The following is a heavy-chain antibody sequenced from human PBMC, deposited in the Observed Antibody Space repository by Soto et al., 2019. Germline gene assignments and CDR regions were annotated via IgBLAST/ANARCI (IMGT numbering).Heavy chain of an antibody. Sequence: QVKLVQSGAEVKKPGSSVKVSCKASGGTFSSYAISWVRQAPGQGLEWIGEIISMYGAAMYAQKFQGRVTIIADESASTAYMELSSLRSEDTAVYYCARGGKERFRGSGMDVWGQGPTVTVS. D-gene: IGHD1-1*01. V-gene: IGHV1-69*01. J-gene: IGHJ6*02. CDR2: IISMYGAA. CDR1: GGTFSSYA. CDR3: ARGGKERFRGSGMDV.